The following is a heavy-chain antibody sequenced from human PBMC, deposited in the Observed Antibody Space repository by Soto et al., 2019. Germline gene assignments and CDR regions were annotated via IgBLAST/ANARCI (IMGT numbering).Heavy chain of an antibody. Sequence: EVQLVESGGGLVKPGGSLRLSCAASGFTFSSDSMNWVRQAPGKGLEWVSSISSSSSYIYYADSVKGRFTISRDNAKNSLSLQMNSMRAEDTAVYYCARDQPGYSYGYGLGYWGQGTLVTVSS. CDR3: ARDQPGYSYGYGLGY. V-gene: IGHV3-21*01. D-gene: IGHD5-18*01. CDR2: ISSSSSYI. CDR1: GFTFSSDS. J-gene: IGHJ4*02.